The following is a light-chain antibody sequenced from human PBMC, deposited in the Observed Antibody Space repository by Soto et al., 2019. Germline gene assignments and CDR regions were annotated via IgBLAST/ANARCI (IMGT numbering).Light chain of an antibody. CDR3: QQSYSTPRWT. J-gene: IGKJ1*01. Sequence: IQMTQSPSSLSASVGDRVTITCRASQSISSYLNWYQQKPGKAPKLLIYAASSLQSGVPSRFSGSGSGTDFTLTISSMHPEDFSTYYCQQSYSTPRWTFGQGTKVDIK. V-gene: IGKV1-39*01. CDR1: QSISSY. CDR2: AAS.